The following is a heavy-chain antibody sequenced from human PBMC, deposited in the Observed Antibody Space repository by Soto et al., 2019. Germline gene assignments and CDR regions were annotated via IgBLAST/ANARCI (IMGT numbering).Heavy chain of an antibody. D-gene: IGHD6-13*01. Sequence: ASVKVSCKASGYTFSRYSISWVRQAPGQGLEWMGWISPYNGNTYYAQNLQGRVTMTADTSTSTAYMELRSLRSDDTAVYYCARGGVAAAGWTSDYWGQGTLVTVSS. V-gene: IGHV1-18*01. CDR3: ARGGVAAAGWTSDY. CDR1: GYTFSRYS. CDR2: ISPYNGNT. J-gene: IGHJ4*02.